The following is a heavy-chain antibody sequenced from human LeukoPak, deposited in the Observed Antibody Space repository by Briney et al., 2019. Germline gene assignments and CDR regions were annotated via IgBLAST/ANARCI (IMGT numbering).Heavy chain of an antibody. Sequence: PGGSLRLSCAASGFTFSSYGMHWVRQAPGKGLEWVAFIRYDGSNKYYADSVKGRFTISRDNSKNTLYLQMNSLRAEDTAVYYCAEAAQYSSSSPSDYWGQGTLVTVSS. CDR3: AEAAQYSSSSPSDY. D-gene: IGHD6-6*01. V-gene: IGHV3-30*02. J-gene: IGHJ4*02. CDR1: GFTFSSYG. CDR2: IRYDGSNK.